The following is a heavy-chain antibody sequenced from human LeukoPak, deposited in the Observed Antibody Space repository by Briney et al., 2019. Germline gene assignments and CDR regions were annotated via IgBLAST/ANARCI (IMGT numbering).Heavy chain of an antibody. V-gene: IGHV3-9*01. CDR1: GFTFSSYA. CDR3: AKDTTYYYDSSGYDGFDI. J-gene: IGHJ3*02. CDR2: ITWNSDTI. D-gene: IGHD3-22*01. Sequence: PGGSLRLSCAASGFTFSSYAMHWVRQAPGKGLEWVSGITWNSDTIDYADSVKGRFTISRDNAKNSLCLQMNSLRAEDTALYYCAKDTTYYYDSSGYDGFDIWGQGTMVTVSS.